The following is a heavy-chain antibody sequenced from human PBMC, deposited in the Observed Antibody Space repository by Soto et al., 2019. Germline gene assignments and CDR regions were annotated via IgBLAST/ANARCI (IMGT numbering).Heavy chain of an antibody. Sequence: QVQLVQSGAEVKKPGASVKVSCKASGYTFTSDGISWVRQAPGQGLEWMGWISAYNGNTNYAQKLQGRATMTTDTSTSTADMELRSLRSDDTAVYYCARWRSRSRGSGTWFDPWGQRTLVTVSS. CDR2: ISAYNGNT. V-gene: IGHV1-18*04. CDR3: ARWRSRSRGSGTWFDP. CDR1: GYTFTSDG. J-gene: IGHJ5*02. D-gene: IGHD1-26*01.